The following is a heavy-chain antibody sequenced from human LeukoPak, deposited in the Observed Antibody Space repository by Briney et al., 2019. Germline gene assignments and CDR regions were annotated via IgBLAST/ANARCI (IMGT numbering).Heavy chain of an antibody. D-gene: IGHD2-15*01. CDR2: ISAYNGNT. J-gene: IGHJ5*02. Sequence: ASVKVSCKASGYTFTSYGISWVRQAPGQGLEWMGWISAYNGNTNYAQKLQGRVTMTTDTSTSTAYMELRSLRSDDTAVYYCARDGGGGYCSGGSCRMGFDPWGQGTLVTVSS. CDR3: ARDGGGGYCSGGSCRMGFDP. V-gene: IGHV1-18*01. CDR1: GYTFTSYG.